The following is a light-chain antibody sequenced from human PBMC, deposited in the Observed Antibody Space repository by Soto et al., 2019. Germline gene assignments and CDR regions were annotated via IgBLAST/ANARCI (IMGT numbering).Light chain of an antibody. Sequence: ENVLTQSPATLSLSPGDRATLSCRASQSVRSYFAWYQQKPGQAPRLVIYNVFNRAPGIPARFSGSESGTDFTLTISSLEPEDFAVYYCRQGFNWPTFGGGTKVEIK. V-gene: IGKV3-11*01. CDR1: QSVRSY. CDR3: RQGFNWPT. J-gene: IGKJ4*01. CDR2: NVF.